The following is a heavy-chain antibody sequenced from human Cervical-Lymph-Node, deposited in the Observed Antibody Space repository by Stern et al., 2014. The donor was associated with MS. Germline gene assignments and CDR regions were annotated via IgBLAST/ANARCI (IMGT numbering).Heavy chain of an antibody. J-gene: IGHJ5*02. CDR3: ARDSSSWYYWFDP. D-gene: IGHD6-13*01. Sequence: QVQLGQSGAEVKKPGASGKVSCKASGYTFTSYAMHWVRQAPGQRLEWMGWINAGNGNTKYSQKFQGRVTITRDTSASTAYMELSSLRSEDTAVYYCARDSSSWYYWFDPWGQGTLVTVSS. CDR1: GYTFTSYA. V-gene: IGHV1-3*01. CDR2: INAGNGNT.